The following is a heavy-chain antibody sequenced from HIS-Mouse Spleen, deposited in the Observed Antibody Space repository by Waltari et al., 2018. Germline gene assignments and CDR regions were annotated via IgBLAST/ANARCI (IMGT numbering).Heavy chain of an antibody. Sequence: QVQLVESGGGVVQPGRSLRLSCAASGCTLSRYGMHWVRQAPGTGRELVAVISYDGSNKYYADSVKGRFTISRDNSKNTLYLQMNSLRAEDTAVYYCAKEYSSSHNWFDPWGQGTLVTVSS. CDR1: GCTLSRYG. CDR2: ISYDGSNK. D-gene: IGHD6-13*01. CDR3: AKEYSSSHNWFDP. J-gene: IGHJ5*02. V-gene: IGHV3-30*18.